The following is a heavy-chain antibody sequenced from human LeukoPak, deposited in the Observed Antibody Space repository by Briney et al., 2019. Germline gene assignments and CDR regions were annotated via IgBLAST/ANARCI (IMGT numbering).Heavy chain of an antibody. J-gene: IGHJ5*02. CDR1: GGSISNCY. Sequence: SETLSLTCTVSGGSISNCYWSWIRQSPGKGLEWIGYIYYSGETNYNPSLKSRVTISVDTSKNQFSLKLSSVTAADTAVYYCARGRRNWFDPWGQGTLVTVSS. V-gene: IGHV4-59*12. CDR2: IYYSGET. CDR3: ARGRRNWFDP.